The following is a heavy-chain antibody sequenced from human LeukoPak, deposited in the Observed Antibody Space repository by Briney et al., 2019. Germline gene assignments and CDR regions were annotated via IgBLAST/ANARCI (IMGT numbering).Heavy chain of an antibody. CDR3: ATVIRLIPSSGWYDY. J-gene: IGHJ4*02. Sequence: ASVKVSCKVSGYTLTELSMHWVRQAPGEGLEWVGGFDPEDGETIYAQKFQGRVTMTEDTSTDTAYMELSSLRSEDTAVYYCATVIRLIPSSGWYDYWGQGTLVTVSS. V-gene: IGHV1-24*01. CDR2: FDPEDGET. CDR1: GYTLTELS. D-gene: IGHD6-19*01.